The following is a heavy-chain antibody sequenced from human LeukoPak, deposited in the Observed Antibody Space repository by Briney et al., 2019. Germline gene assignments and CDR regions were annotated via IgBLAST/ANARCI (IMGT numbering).Heavy chain of an antibody. CDR2: IYYSGST. CDR3: ASTEWGDSSGYYSLDAFDI. V-gene: IGHV4-39*07. CDR1: GGSISSSSYY. D-gene: IGHD3-22*01. J-gene: IGHJ3*02. Sequence: PSETLSLTCTVSGGSISSSSYYWGWIRQPPGTGLEWIGSIYYSGSTYYNPSLKSRVTISVDTSKNQFSLKLSSVTAADTAVYYCASTEWGDSSGYYSLDAFDIWGQGTMVTVSS.